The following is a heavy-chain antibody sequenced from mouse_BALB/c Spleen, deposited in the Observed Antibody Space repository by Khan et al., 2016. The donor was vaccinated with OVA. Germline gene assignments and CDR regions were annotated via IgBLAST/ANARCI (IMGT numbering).Heavy chain of an antibody. Sequence: EVELVESGGGLVQPGGSRKLSCAASGFTFSSFGMHWVRQAPEKGLEWVAYISSGSNTIXYADTVKGRFTISRDNPKNTLFLQMTSLRSEDTAMYYCARSSYSKPMDYWGQGTSVTVSS. CDR3: ARSSYSKPMDY. V-gene: IGHV5-17*02. J-gene: IGHJ4*01. D-gene: IGHD2-5*01. CDR1: GFTFSSFG. CDR2: ISSGSNTI.